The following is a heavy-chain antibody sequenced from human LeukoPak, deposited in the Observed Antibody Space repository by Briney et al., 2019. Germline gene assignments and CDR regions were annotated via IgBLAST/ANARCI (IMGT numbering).Heavy chain of an antibody. CDR3: AKYYYDSSGYAPFDY. D-gene: IGHD3-22*01. Sequence: GGSLRLSCAASGSTSSSYWMSWVRQAPGKGLEWMANIKQDGSEKYYVGSVKGRFTISRDNAKNSLYLQMNSLRAEDTAVYYCAKYYYDSSGYAPFDYWGQGTLVTVSS. CDR2: IKQDGSEK. V-gene: IGHV3-7*01. J-gene: IGHJ4*02. CDR1: GSTSSSYW.